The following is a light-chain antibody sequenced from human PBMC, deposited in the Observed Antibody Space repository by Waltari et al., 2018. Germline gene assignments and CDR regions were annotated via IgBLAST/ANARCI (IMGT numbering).Light chain of an antibody. CDR1: QSVSRSY. Sequence: EIVLTQSPGTLSLSPGERATLSCRASQSVSRSYLAWYQQKPGQAPRLLIYGASSRATGIPDRFSGSGSGTDFTLIISRLEPEDFAVYYCQQYGNSPITFGQGTRLDIK. CDR3: QQYGNSPIT. CDR2: GAS. V-gene: IGKV3-20*01. J-gene: IGKJ5*01.